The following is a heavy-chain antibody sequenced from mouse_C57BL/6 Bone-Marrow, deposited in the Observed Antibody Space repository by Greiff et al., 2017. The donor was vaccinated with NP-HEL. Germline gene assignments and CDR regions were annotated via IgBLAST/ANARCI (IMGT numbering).Heavy chain of an antibody. CDR2: IDPSDSYT. Sequence: VQLQQPGAELVMPGASVKLSCKASGYTFTSYWMHWVKQRPGQGLEWIGEIDPSDSYTNYNQKFKGKSTLTVDKSSSTAYMQLSSLPSADSAVYYCARRGRYGSPWFAYWGQGTLVTVSA. CDR1: GYTFTSYW. D-gene: IGHD1-1*01. V-gene: IGHV1-69*01. J-gene: IGHJ3*01. CDR3: ARRGRYGSPWFAY.